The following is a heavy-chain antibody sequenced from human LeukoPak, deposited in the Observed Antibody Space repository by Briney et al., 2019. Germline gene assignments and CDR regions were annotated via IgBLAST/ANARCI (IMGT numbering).Heavy chain of an antibody. J-gene: IGHJ3*02. D-gene: IGHD3-22*01. CDR2: IWNDGSNK. Sequence: PGGSLRLSCAASGFTFSSYGMHWVGQAPGKGLEWVAVIWNDGSNKYYADSVKGRFTISRDNSKNTLYLQMNSLRAEDTAVYYCARIHSLYYYDSSGYGAFDIWGQGTMVTVSS. V-gene: IGHV3-33*01. CDR3: ARIHSLYYYDSSGYGAFDI. CDR1: GFTFSSYG.